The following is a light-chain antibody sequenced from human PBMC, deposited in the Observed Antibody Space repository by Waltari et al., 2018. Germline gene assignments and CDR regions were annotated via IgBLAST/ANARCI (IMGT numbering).Light chain of an antibody. V-gene: IGKV3-15*01. Sequence: DTIMTQSPATLSVPPGDTATLSCRASKSVGNNIAWFQQTTGQAPRLLIYVTSSRSTNIPGRFSGAGSGTDFTLTISGLQSEDFAVYYCQQYNEWPYTFGQGT. CDR3: QQYNEWPYT. CDR2: VTS. CDR1: KSVGNN. J-gene: IGKJ2*01.